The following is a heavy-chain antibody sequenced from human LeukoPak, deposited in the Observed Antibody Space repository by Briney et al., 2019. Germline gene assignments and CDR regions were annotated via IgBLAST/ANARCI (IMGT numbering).Heavy chain of an antibody. CDR1: GGSFSGYS. V-gene: IGHV4-34*01. J-gene: IGHJ4*02. Sequence: SETLSLTCAVYGGSFSGYSWSWIRQPPGKGLEWIGEINHSGSTNYNPSLKSRVTISVDTSKNQFSLKLSSVTAADTAVYYCARGRGSPVWGSYRYPLDYWGQGTLVTVSS. D-gene: IGHD3-16*02. CDR2: INHSGST. CDR3: ARGRGSPVWGSYRYPLDY.